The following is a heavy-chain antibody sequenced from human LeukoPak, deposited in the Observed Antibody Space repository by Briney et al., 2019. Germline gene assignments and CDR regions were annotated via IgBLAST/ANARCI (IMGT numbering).Heavy chain of an antibody. CDR1: GGSVSSYY. D-gene: IGHD6-19*01. V-gene: IGHV4-59*02. Sequence: SETLSLTCTVSGGSVSSYYWTWIRQFPGKGLEWIGYISYSGSTNYNPSLKSRVTISLDTSRNQFSLKLSSVTAADTAVYYCASRIAVAGGFDYWGQGTLVTVSS. J-gene: IGHJ4*02. CDR3: ASRIAVAGGFDY. CDR2: ISYSGST.